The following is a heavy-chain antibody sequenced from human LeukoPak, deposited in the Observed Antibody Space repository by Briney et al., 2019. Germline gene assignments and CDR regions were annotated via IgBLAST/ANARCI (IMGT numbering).Heavy chain of an antibody. CDR1: GFTFDDYA. V-gene: IGHV3-9*01. J-gene: IGHJ4*02. CDR3: AKDLGTHYSSSWPFDY. CDR2: ISWDSGDI. D-gene: IGHD6-13*01. Sequence: QPGRSLRLSCAASGFTFDDYAMHWVRQTPGKGLEWVSGISWDSGDIGYADSVKGRFTISRDNAKNSLYLQMNSLRAEDTALYYCAKDLGTHYSSSWPFDYWGQGTLVTVAS.